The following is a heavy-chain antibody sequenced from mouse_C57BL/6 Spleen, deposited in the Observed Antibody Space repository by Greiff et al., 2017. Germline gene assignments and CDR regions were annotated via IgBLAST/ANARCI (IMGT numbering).Heavy chain of an antibody. D-gene: IGHD1-1*01. CDR3: ARYRGTTVVSYFDY. CDR2: IRNKANGYTT. Sequence: EVHLVESGGGLVQPGGSLSLSCAASGFTFTDYYMSWVRQPPGKALEWLGFIRNKANGYTTEYSASVKGRFTISRDNSQSILYLQMNALRAEDSATYYGARYRGTTVVSYFDYWGQGTTLTVSS. V-gene: IGHV7-3*01. CDR1: GFTFTDYY. J-gene: IGHJ2*01.